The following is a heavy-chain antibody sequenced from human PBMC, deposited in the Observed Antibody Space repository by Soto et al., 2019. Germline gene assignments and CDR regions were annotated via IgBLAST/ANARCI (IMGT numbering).Heavy chain of an antibody. Sequence: EVQLVESGGGLVQPGGSLRLSCAASGFNFNAYSMNWVRQPPGKGLEWVSYISSASGTIDYADSVKGRFTISRDNAQNSLYLQMNSLRAEDTAVYYCANDEFYAFDIWGRGTMVTVSS. J-gene: IGHJ3*02. CDR1: GFNFNAYS. D-gene: IGHD3-10*01. V-gene: IGHV3-48*01. CDR2: ISSASGTI. CDR3: ANDEFYAFDI.